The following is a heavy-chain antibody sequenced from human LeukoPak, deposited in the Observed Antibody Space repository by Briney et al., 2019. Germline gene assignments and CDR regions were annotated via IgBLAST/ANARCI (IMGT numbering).Heavy chain of an antibody. CDR2: IRYDGSNE. J-gene: IGHJ5*02. CDR1: GFTFSRYT. Sequence: GGSLRLSCAASGFTFSRYTMHWVRQAPGKGLEWVAIIRYDGSNEYYADSVKGRFTISRDNTKNTLSLQMNSLRAEDTAVYYCARDSHLPAYSSPGGWFDPWGQGTLVTVSS. D-gene: IGHD6-13*01. V-gene: IGHV3-30*02. CDR3: ARDSHLPAYSSPGGWFDP.